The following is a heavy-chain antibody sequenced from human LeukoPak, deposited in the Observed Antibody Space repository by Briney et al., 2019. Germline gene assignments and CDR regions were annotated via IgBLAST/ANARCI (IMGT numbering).Heavy chain of an antibody. CDR3: ARGFRNGPFDC. CDR2: ISGSGGGT. J-gene: IGHJ4*02. CDR1: GITLSNYG. D-gene: IGHD3-10*01. Sequence: PGGSLRLSCAVSGITLSNYGMSWVRQAPGKGLEWVAGISGSGGGTNYADSVKGRFTISRDSPKNTLYLQMNSLRVEDTALYYCARGFRNGPFDCWGQGTLVTVSS. V-gene: IGHV3-23*01.